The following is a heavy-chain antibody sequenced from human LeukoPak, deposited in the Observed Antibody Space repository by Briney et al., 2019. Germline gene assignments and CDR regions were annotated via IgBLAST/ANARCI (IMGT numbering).Heavy chain of an antibody. V-gene: IGHV3-7*01. D-gene: IGHD3-22*01. J-gene: IGHJ4*02. Sequence: GGSLRLSCAASGFTFSSYWMSWVRQAPGKGLEWVANIKQDGSEKYYVDSVKGRFTISRDNAKNSLYLQMNSLRAEDTAVYYCARDSPNYYDSSGYTDYWGQGTLVTVSS. CDR1: GFTFSSYW. CDR2: IKQDGSEK. CDR3: ARDSPNYYDSSGYTDY.